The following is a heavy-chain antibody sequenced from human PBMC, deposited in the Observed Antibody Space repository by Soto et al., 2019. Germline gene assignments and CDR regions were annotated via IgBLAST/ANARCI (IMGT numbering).Heavy chain of an antibody. J-gene: IGHJ6*03. CDR1: GFTFSSYS. V-gene: IGHV3-48*01. CDR2: ISSSSSTI. CDR3: ARMGTGYYYYYYMDV. Sequence: EVQLVESGGGLVQPGGSLRLSCAASGFTFSSYSMNWVRQAPGKGLEWVSYISSSSSTIYYADSVKGRFTISRDNAKNSLYLQMNSLRAEDTAVYYCARMGTGYYYYYYMDVWGKRTTVTVSS. D-gene: IGHD7-27*01.